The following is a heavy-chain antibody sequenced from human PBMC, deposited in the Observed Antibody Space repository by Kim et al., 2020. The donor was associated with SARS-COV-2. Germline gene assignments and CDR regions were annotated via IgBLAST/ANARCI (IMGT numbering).Heavy chain of an antibody. CDR2: IYYSGST. D-gene: IGHD3-22*01. J-gene: IGHJ4*02. V-gene: IGHV4-39*01. CDR3: ARHSPRMIVVVSPFDY. CDR1: GGSISSSSYY. Sequence: SETLSLTCTVSGGSISSSSYYWGWIRQPPGKGLEGIGSIYYSGSTYYNPSLKSRVTISVDTSTNQFSLKLSSVTAADTAVYYCARHSPRMIVVVSPFDYWGQGTRVTVSS.